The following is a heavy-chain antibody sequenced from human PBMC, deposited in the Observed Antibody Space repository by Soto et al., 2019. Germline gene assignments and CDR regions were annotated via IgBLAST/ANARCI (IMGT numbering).Heavy chain of an antibody. CDR3: AKDLSYDSSPMDAFDI. CDR2: ISGSGGST. J-gene: IGHJ3*02. CDR1: GFTFSSYA. D-gene: IGHD3-22*01. V-gene: IGHV3-23*01. Sequence: GGSLRLSCAASGFTFSSYAMSWVRQAPGKGLEWVSAISGSGGSTYYADSVKGRFTISRDNSKNTLYLQMNSLRAEDTAVYYCAKDLSYDSSPMDAFDIWGQGTMVTVSS.